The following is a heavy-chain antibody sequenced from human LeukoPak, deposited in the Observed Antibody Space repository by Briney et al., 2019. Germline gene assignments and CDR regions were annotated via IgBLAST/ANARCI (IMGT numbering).Heavy chain of an antibody. CDR1: GNSFTSYW. CDR2: IYPGDSDT. V-gene: IGHV5-51*01. Sequence: GESLKISCKGSGNSFTSYWIAWVRQMPGKGLGWMGIIYPGDSDTRYSPPFQGQVTISADKSISTAYLQWSSLQASDTAMYYCARQDYFCSSTSCYYYGMDVWGKGTTVTVSS. J-gene: IGHJ6*01. CDR3: ARQDYFCSSTSCYYYGMDV. D-gene: IGHD2-2*01.